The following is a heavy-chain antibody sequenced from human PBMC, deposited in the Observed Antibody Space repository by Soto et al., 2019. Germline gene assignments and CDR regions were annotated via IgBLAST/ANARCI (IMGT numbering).Heavy chain of an antibody. J-gene: IGHJ4*02. CDR1: GFTFSSYG. CDR2: ISYDGSNK. V-gene: IGHV3-30*18. Sequence: QVQLVESGGGVVQPGRSLRLSCAASGFTFSSYGMHWVRQAPGKGLEWVAVISYDGSNKYYADSVKGRFTISRDNSKNTLYVQMTSLRAEDTAAYYCGKADSGPDYWGQGTLVTVS. CDR3: GKADSGPDY. D-gene: IGHD6-19*01.